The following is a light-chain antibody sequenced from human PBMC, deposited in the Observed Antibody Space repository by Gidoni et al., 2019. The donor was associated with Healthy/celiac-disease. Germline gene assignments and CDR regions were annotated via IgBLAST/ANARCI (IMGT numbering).Light chain of an antibody. CDR1: QSISSY. CDR3: QQSYSTPLT. V-gene: IGKV1-39*01. CDR2: AAS. J-gene: IGKJ4*01. Sequence: DIQMTQSPSSLSASVGDRVTITCRASQSISSYLNWYQQKPGKAPKLLIYAASSLQSGVPSRFSCSRSCTDFTLPISSLQPEYFATYYCQQSYSTPLTFGGGTKVEIK.